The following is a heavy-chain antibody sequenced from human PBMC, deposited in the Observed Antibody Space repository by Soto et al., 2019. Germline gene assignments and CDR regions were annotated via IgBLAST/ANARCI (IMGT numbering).Heavy chain of an antibody. CDR1: GLTFSSSA. CDR2: ISYDGSNK. CDR3: AAETKSYFYGMDV. J-gene: IGHJ6*02. Sequence: QVQLVESGGGVVQPGRSLRLSCAASGLTFSSSAMHWVRQAPGKGLEWVALISYDGSNKYYVDSVKGRFTISRDNSKNTLDLPMNSLREEDTAVYYCAAETKSYFYGMDVWGQGTTVTVSS. V-gene: IGHV3-30*03.